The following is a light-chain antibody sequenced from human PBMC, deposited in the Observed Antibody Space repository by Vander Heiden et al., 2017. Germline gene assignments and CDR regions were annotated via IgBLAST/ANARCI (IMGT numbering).Light chain of an antibody. V-gene: IGKV4-1*01. CDR3: QQYYSTPPYT. J-gene: IGKJ2*01. CDR1: QSVLYSSNNKNY. Sequence: IVIHPSPDPLAVSLGERATINCKSSQSVLYSSNNKNYLAWYQQKPGQPPKLLIYWASTRESGVPDRFSGSGSGTDFTLTISSLQAEDVAVYYCQQYYSTPPYTFGQGTKLEIK. CDR2: WAS.